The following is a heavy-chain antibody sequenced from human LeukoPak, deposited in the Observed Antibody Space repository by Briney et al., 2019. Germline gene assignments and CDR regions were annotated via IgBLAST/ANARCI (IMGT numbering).Heavy chain of an antibody. J-gene: IGHJ4*02. D-gene: IGHD5-24*01. CDR2: ISGSGGST. Sequence: GGSLRLSCAASGFTFSSYGMSWVRQAPGKGLEWVSAISGSGGSTYYVDSVKGRFTISRDNSKNTLYLQMNSLRAEDTAVYYCAKDTDGYNYILDYWGQGTLVTVSS. V-gene: IGHV3-23*01. CDR3: AKDTDGYNYILDY. CDR1: GFTFSSYG.